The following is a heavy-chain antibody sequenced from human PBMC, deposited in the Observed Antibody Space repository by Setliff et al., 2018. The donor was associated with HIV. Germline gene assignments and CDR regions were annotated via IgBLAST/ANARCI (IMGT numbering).Heavy chain of an antibody. Sequence: ASVKVSCKASGYTFTSYYMHWVRQAPGQGLEWMGVINPGGGTIRYEQKFQGRVTMTRDTSTSTVYMELSSLRSEDTAVYYCARDPAPSSSASYFQHWGQGTPVTVPQ. J-gene: IGHJ1*01. V-gene: IGHV1-46*01. CDR2: INPGGGTI. D-gene: IGHD6-6*01. CDR1: GYTFTSYY. CDR3: ARDPAPSSSASYFQH.